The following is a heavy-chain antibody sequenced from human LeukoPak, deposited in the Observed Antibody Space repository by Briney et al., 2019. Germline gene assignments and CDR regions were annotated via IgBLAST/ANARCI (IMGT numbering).Heavy chain of an antibody. D-gene: IGHD4-11*01. V-gene: IGHV3-23*01. CDR2: ISGDAATT. Sequence: PGGSLRLSCAASGFTFSNYAMSWVRQAPGRGLERVSTISGDAATTYYADSVKGRFTISRDNSKNTLYVQMDSLRAEDTAVYYCARGSYSRSNYFFDYWGQGTLVTVSS. CDR1: GFTFSNYA. CDR3: ARGSYSRSNYFFDY. J-gene: IGHJ4*02.